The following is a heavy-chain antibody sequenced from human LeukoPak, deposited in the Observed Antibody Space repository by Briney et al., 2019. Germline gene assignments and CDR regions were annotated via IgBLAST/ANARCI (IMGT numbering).Heavy chain of an antibody. CDR2: IKQDGSEK. CDR1: GFTFSSYW. Sequence: PGGSLRLSCAASGFTFSSYWMSWVRQAPGKGLEWVANIKQDGSEKYYVDSVKGRFTISRDNTKNSLYLQMNSLRAEDTAVYYCAREGEQQLGWFDPRGQGTLVTVSS. J-gene: IGHJ5*02. D-gene: IGHD6-13*01. CDR3: AREGEQQLGWFDP. V-gene: IGHV3-7*03.